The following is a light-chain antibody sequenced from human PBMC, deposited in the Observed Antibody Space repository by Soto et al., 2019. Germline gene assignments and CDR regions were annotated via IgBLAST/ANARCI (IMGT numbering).Light chain of an antibody. CDR1: QSVLYSSNNKNY. CDR3: QQYYSTPYT. J-gene: IGKJ2*01. V-gene: IGKV4-1*01. CDR2: RAS. Sequence: DIVMTQSPDSLAVSLGERATINCKSSQSVLYSSNNKNYLAWYQQKPGQPPKLLIYRASTRESGVPDRFSGSGSGTDFTLTIRSLQAEDVAVYYCQQYYSTPYTFGQGTKLEIK.